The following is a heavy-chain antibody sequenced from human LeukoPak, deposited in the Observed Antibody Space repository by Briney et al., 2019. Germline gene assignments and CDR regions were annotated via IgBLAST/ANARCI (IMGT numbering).Heavy chain of an antibody. V-gene: IGHV4-39*01. CDR3: ARHALGIVVVPAAISYYYYYMDV. D-gene: IGHD2-2*01. CDR1: GGSISSSSYY. Sequence: SEILSLTCTVSGGSISSSSYYWGWIRQPPGKGLEWIGSIYYSGSTYYNPSLKSRVTISVDTSKNQFSLKLSSVTAADTAVYYCARHALGIVVVPAAISYYYYYMDVWGKGTTVTVSS. CDR2: IYYSGST. J-gene: IGHJ6*03.